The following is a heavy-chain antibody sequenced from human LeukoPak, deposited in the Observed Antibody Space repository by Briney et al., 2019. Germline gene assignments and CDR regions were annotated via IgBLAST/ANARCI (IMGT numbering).Heavy chain of an antibody. CDR3: ARDSSGYYTS. CDR1: GGSISSGPYY. V-gene: IGHV4-39*07. CDR2: IYYSGST. J-gene: IGHJ4*02. D-gene: IGHD3-22*01. Sequence: MASETLSLTCTVSGGSISSGPYYWGWIRQPPGKGLEWIGNIYYSGSTYYNPSLKSRVTISVDTSKNQFSLKLSSVTAADTAVYYCARDSSGYYTSWGQGTLVTVSS.